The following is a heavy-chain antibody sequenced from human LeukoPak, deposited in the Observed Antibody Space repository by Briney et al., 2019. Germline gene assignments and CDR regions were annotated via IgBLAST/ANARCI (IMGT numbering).Heavy chain of an antibody. V-gene: IGHV1-2*02. D-gene: IGHD3-22*01. CDR3: ARSTYYDRSGYAY. CDR1: GYTFTGYY. Sequence: ASVKVSCKASGYTFTGYYMHWVRQAPGQGLEWMGWINPNSGGTNYAQKLQGRVTMTTDTSTSTAYMELRSLRSDDTAVYYCARSTYYDRSGYAYWGQGTLVTVSS. CDR2: INPNSGGT. J-gene: IGHJ4*02.